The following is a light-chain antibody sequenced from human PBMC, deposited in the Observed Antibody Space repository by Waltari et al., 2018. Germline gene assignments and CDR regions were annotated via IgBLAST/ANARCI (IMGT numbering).Light chain of an antibody. CDR3: CSIAGSTSVL. Sequence: QSALTQPASVSGSPGQSITISCTGANSDVGGYNYVSWYQQNPGEAPKLILYDVTNRPSGISNRFSGSKSGNTASLTISGLQAEDEGDYYCCSIAGSTSVLFGGGTKVTVL. CDR1: NSDVGGYNY. J-gene: IGLJ2*01. V-gene: IGLV2-14*01. CDR2: DVT.